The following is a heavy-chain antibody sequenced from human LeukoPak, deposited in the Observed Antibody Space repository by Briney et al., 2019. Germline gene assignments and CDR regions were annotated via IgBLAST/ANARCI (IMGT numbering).Heavy chain of an antibody. Sequence: SETLSLTCAVYGGSFSGYYWSWIRQPPGKGLEWIGEINHSGSTNYNPSLKSRVTISVDTSKNQFSLKLSSVTAADTAVYYCARGRMYYDILTGLDWGQGTLVTVSP. V-gene: IGHV4-34*01. CDR3: ARGRMYYDILTGLD. J-gene: IGHJ4*02. CDR1: GGSFSGYY. D-gene: IGHD3-9*01. CDR2: INHSGST.